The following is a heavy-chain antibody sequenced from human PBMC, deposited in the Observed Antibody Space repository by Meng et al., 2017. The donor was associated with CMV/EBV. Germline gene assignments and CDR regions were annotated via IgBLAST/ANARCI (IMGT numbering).Heavy chain of an antibody. J-gene: IGHJ2*01. CDR3: TRGGVDFWSGCWYFDL. CDR1: GFTFGHYA. V-gene: IGHV3-49*04. CDR2: IRSQAYGGTT. D-gene: IGHD3-3*01. Sequence: SLKISCAASGFTFGHYAMTWVRQAPGKGLEWVGFIRSQAYGGTTEYAASVKGRFTISRDDSKSIAYLQMNSLKTEDTAVYYCTRGGVDFWSGCWYFDLWGRGTLVTV.